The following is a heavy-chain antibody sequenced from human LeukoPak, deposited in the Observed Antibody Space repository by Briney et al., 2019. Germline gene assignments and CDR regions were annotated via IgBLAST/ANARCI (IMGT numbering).Heavy chain of an antibody. Sequence: GGSLRLSCAASGFTFSSYAMHWVRQAPGKGLEWVAVISYDGSNKYYADSVKGRFTISRDNSKNTLSLQMNSLRADDTAVYYCARALGSCTNGVCYTEFDYWGQGTLVTVSS. D-gene: IGHD2-8*01. J-gene: IGHJ4*02. CDR2: ISYDGSNK. CDR3: ARALGSCTNGVCYTEFDY. V-gene: IGHV3-30*04. CDR1: GFTFSSYA.